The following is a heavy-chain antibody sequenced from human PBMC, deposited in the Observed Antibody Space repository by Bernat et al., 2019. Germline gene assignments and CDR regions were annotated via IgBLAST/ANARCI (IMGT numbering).Heavy chain of an antibody. Sequence: EVQLLESGGGLVQPGGSLRLSCAASGFTFSSYAMSWVRQAPGKGLEWVSAISGSGGSTYYADSVKGRFTISRDNSKNTLYLQMNSLRAEDTAVYYCAKGGDIVVVPAAIRPGSYYGMDVWGQGTTVTVSS. CDR1: GFTFSSYA. CDR2: ISGSGGST. V-gene: IGHV3-23*01. J-gene: IGHJ6*02. D-gene: IGHD2-2*01. CDR3: AKGGDIVVVPAAIRPGSYYGMDV.